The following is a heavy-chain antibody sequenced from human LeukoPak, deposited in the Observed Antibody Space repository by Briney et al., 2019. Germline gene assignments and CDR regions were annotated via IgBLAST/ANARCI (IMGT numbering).Heavy chain of an antibody. V-gene: IGHV3-21*01. CDR3: TSRYCSTSNCYSFDN. CDR2: ISSTSAHI. J-gene: IGHJ3*02. D-gene: IGHD2-2*01. CDR1: GFSFNTYS. Sequence: PGGSLRLSCAASGFSFNTYSMNWVRQAPGKGLEWVSSISSTSAHIFYADSVKGRFSISRDNAKNSLYLQMNSLRVEGTAVYYCTSRYCSTSNCYSFDNWGQGTMVTVSS.